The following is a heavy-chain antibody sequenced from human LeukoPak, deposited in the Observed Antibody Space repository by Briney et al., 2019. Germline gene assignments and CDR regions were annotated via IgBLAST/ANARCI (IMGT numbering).Heavy chain of an antibody. CDR3: ARAKELGYSYCSYYFDY. V-gene: IGHV4-59*01. Sequence: PSETLSLTCTVSGGFLSSYYWSWIRQPPAKGLEGIGCIYYSGSTNYNPSLKSRVTISVDTSKNQFSLKLSSVIAADTAVYYCARAKELGYSYCSYYFDYWGQATLVTVSS. CDR2: IYYSGST. CDR1: GGFLSSYY. J-gene: IGHJ4*02. D-gene: IGHD5-18*01.